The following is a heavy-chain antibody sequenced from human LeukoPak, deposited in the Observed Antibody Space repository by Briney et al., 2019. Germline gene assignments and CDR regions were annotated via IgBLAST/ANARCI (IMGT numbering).Heavy chain of an antibody. CDR3: ARDKIVGATYFDY. CDR2: IKQDVSEI. CDR1: GFTFSSYW. J-gene: IGHJ4*02. D-gene: IGHD1-26*01. Sequence: GGSLRLSCAASGFTFSSYWMSWVRQAPGKGLEWVANIKQDVSEIYYVDSMKGRFTISRDNTKNSLYLQMNSLRAEDTAVYYCARDKIVGATYFDYWGQGTLVTVSS. V-gene: IGHV3-7*01.